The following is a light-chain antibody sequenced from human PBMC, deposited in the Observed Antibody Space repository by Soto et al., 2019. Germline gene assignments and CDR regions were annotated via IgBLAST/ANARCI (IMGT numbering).Light chain of an antibody. Sequence: QSVLTQSPSASASLGASVKLTCTLSSGHSNYAIAWHQQQPEKGPRYLMKLNSDGSHSKGDGIPDRFSGSSSGAERYLTTSSLQSEDEADYYCQTWGTGIWVFGGGTKLT. V-gene: IGLV4-69*01. CDR3: QTWGTGIWV. CDR2: LNSDGSH. J-gene: IGLJ3*02. CDR1: SGHSNYA.